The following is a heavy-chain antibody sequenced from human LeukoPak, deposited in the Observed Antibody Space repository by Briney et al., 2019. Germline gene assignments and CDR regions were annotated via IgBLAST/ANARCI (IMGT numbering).Heavy chain of an antibody. V-gene: IGHV4-38-2*02. J-gene: IGHJ5*02. Sequence: SETLSLTCTVSGYSISSGYYWGWIRQPPGKGLEWIGSIYHSGSTYYNPSLKSRVTISVDTSKNQFSLKLSSVTAADTAVYYCARWWGFDPWGQGTLVTVSS. D-gene: IGHD2-15*01. CDR2: IYHSGST. CDR3: ARWWGFDP. CDR1: GYSISSGYY.